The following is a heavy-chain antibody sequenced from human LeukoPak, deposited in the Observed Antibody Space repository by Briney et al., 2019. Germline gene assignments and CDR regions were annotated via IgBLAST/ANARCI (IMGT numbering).Heavy chain of an antibody. CDR1: GGSISSSSYY. D-gene: IGHD5-18*01. V-gene: IGHV4-39*07. CDR3: ARISCSYTWIQLWSIYYYYMDV. CDR2: INHSGST. J-gene: IGHJ6*03. Sequence: SETLSLTCTVSGGSISSSSYYWGWIRQPPGKGLEWIGEINHSGSTNYNPSLKSRVTISVDTSKNQFSLKLSSVTAADTAVYYCARISCSYTWIQLWSIYYYYMDVWGKGTTVTISS.